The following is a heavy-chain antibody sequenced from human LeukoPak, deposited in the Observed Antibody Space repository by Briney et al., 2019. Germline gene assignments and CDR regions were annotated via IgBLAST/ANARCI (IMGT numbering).Heavy chain of an antibody. J-gene: IGHJ4*02. CDR1: GYTFTSYY. Sequence: GASVKVSCKASGYTFTSYYMHWVRQAPGQGLEWMGGIIPIFGTANYAQKFQGRVTITADESTSTAYMELSSLRSEDTAVYYCARAHTGYSSSWYGGYWGQGTLVTVSS. CDR3: ARAHTGYSSSWYGGY. D-gene: IGHD6-13*01. V-gene: IGHV1-69*13. CDR2: IIPIFGTA.